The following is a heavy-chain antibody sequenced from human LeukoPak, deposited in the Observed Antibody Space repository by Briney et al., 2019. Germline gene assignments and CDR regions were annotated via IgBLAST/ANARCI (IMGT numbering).Heavy chain of an antibody. CDR1: GYTFTSYY. CDR2: INPSGGST. D-gene: IGHD2-2*01. V-gene: IGHV1-46*01. J-gene: IGHJ3*02. Sequence: ASVKVSCKASGYTFTSYYMHWVRQAPGQGLEWMGIINPSGGSTSHAQKFQGRVTMTRDTSTSTVYMELSSLRSEDTAVYYCAREDGCSSTSCYEAFDIWGQGTMVTVSS. CDR3: AREDGCSSTSCYEAFDI.